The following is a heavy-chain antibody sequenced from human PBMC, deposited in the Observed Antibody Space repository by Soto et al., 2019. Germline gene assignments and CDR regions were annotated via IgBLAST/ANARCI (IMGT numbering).Heavy chain of an antibody. V-gene: IGHV4-31*03. Sequence: QVQLQESGPGLVKPSQTLSLTCNVSGVSISSGGYYWSWIRQHPAKGLEWIGHIYYSGSTYYNPSPNMRVTIAVATSNTKFSLKLSSVTAADTAVYYCARGRPDEYCGPDYFDYWGQGALVTVSS. CDR3: ARGRPDEYCGPDYFDY. D-gene: IGHD2-8*02. CDR2: IYYSGST. CDR1: GVSISSGGYY. J-gene: IGHJ4*02.